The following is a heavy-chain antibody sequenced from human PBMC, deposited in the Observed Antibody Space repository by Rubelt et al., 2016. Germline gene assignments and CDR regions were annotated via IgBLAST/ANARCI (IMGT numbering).Heavy chain of an antibody. D-gene: IGHD6-13*01. V-gene: IGHV2-5*02. CDR1: GFSLSTSGVG. CDR2: IYWDDDK. J-gene: IGHJ4*02. CDR3: AHSRIAADFDY. Sequence: QITLKESGPTLVKPTQTLTLTCTFSGFSLSTSGVGVGWIRQLPGKALEWLALIYWDDDKRHSPSLKSRPTITKDTPKNQVVLTMTNMDPVDTATYYCAHSRIAADFDYWGQGTLVTVSS.